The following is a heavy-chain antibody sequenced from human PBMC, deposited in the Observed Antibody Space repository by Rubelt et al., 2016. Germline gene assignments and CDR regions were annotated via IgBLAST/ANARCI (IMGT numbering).Heavy chain of an antibody. CDR1: GYTFTGYY. CDR2: INPHSGGT. V-gene: IGHV1-2*02. Sequence: QLVQSGAEVKKPGASVKVSCKASGYTFTGYYMHWVRQAPGQGLEWMGWINPHSGGTNYAQKFEGRVTMTRDTATSTAYMELSRLRSDDTAVYYCARSGRIAVAGPNWFDPWGQGTLVTVSS. J-gene: IGHJ5*02. CDR3: ARSGRIAVAGPNWFDP. D-gene: IGHD6-19*01.